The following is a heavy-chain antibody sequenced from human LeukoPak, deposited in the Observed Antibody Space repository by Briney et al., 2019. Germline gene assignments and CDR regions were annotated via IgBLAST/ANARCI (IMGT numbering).Heavy chain of an antibody. D-gene: IGHD3-3*01. V-gene: IGHV4-34*01. J-gene: IGHJ4*02. CDR2: INHSGST. CDR1: GGSFSGYY. Sequence: SETLSLTCAVYGGSFSGYYWSWIRQPPGKGLEWIGEINHSGSTNYNPSLKSRVTISVDTSKNQFSLKLSSVTAADTAVYYCARDFWSGYYRQDRLIDYWGQGTLVTVSS. CDR3: ARDFWSGYYRQDRLIDY.